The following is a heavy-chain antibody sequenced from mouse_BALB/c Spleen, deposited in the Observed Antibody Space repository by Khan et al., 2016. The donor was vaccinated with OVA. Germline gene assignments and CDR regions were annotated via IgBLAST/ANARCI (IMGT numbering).Heavy chain of an antibody. V-gene: IGHV14-1*02. CDR2: IDPENGNI. Sequence: VQLQQSGAELVRPGALVKLSCKASGFNIKDYYLHWVKQRPEQGLEWIGWIDPENGNIVYDPKFQGKASITSDTSSNTAYLPLSSLTSEDTAVYYCARSGYFAWFAYWGQGTLVTVSA. J-gene: IGHJ3*01. CDR3: ARSGYFAWFAY. CDR1: GFNIKDYY.